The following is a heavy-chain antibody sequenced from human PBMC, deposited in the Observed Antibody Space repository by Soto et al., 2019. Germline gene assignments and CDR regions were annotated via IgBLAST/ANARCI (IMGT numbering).Heavy chain of an antibody. CDR1: GDSISSSPYY. CDR3: ARDFAYFDS. Sequence: SETLSLTCTVSGDSISSSPYYWGWIRQPPGKGLEGVGSIYYSGNTYYNPSLKSRVTISMDTSKNQFSLNLDSVTAADTAVYFCARDFAYFDSWGQGTLVTVSS. J-gene: IGHJ4*02. V-gene: IGHV4-39*07. CDR2: IYYSGNT. D-gene: IGHD3-3*01.